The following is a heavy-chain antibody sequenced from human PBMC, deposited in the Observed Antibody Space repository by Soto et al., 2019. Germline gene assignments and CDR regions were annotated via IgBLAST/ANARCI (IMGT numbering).Heavy chain of an antibody. V-gene: IGHV4-4*07. CDR3: ARVSSGGSYGIDYFDY. CDR2: IYTSGST. J-gene: IGHJ4*02. D-gene: IGHD2-15*01. Sequence: SETLSLTCTVSGGSISSYYWSWIRQPAGKGLEWIGRIYTSGSTNYNPSLKSRVTMSVDTSKNQFSLKLCSVTAADTAVYYCARVSSGGSYGIDYFDYWGQGTLVTVSS. CDR1: GGSISSYY.